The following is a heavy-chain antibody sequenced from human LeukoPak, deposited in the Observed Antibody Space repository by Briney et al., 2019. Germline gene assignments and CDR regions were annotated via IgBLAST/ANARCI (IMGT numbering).Heavy chain of an antibody. D-gene: IGHD3-3*02. J-gene: IGHJ4*02. CDR2: ISYDGSNK. CDR3: ARVRFSHFDY. CDR1: GFTLSIYG. V-gene: IGHV3-30*03. Sequence: PGGSLRLSCAASGFTLSIYGMHWVRQAPGKGLEWVAVISYDGSNKHYADSVKGRFTISRDNSKNTLYLQMNSLRDEDTAVYYCARVRFSHFDYWGQGTQVSVSS.